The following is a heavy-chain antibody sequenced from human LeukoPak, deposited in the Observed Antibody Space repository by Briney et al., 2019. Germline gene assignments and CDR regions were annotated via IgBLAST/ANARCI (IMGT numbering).Heavy chain of an antibody. V-gene: IGHV3-30*18. D-gene: IGHD6-19*01. CDR3: AKVRSSGWTDFEY. J-gene: IGHJ4*02. CDR2: ISYDGSNK. Sequence: GSLRLSCAASGFTFNSFGMHWVRQAPGKGLEWVAVISYDGSNKYYADSVKGRFTISRDNSKSTLFLQMNSLRGEDTAVYHCAKVRSSGWTDFEYWGQGTLVTVSS. CDR1: GFTFNSFG.